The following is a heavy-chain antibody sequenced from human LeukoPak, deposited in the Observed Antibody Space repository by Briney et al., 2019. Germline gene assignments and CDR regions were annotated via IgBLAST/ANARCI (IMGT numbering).Heavy chain of an antibody. CDR3: ARRGTTGWYFAY. CDR1: GFTFSSYS. D-gene: IGHD6-19*01. V-gene: IGHV3-48*01. J-gene: IGHJ4*02. CDR2: ITSSSSTM. Sequence: GGSLRLSCAASGFTFSSYSMNWVRQAPGKGLEWVSSITSSSSTMYYADSVQGRFTISRDNVENSLYLQMNSLRAEDTAVYYCARRGTTGWYFAYWGQGTLVTVSS.